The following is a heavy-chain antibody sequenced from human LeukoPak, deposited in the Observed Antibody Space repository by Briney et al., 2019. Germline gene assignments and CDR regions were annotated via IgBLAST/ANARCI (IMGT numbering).Heavy chain of an antibody. D-gene: IGHD2-2*01. CDR3: ARVVPAVTNRFDP. CDR2: INQDGSEK. Sequence: GGSLRLSCAASGFTFSRYWMSWVRQAPGKGLEWVANINQDGSEKYYVDSVKGRFTISRDNAKNSLHLQVNRLRAEDTAVYYCARVVPAVTNRFDPWGQGTLVTVSS. J-gene: IGHJ5*02. V-gene: IGHV3-7*05. CDR1: GFTFSRYW.